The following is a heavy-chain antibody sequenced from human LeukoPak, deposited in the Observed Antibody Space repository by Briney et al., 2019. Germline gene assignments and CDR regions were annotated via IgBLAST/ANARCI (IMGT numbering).Heavy chain of an antibody. D-gene: IGHD3-22*01. Sequence: AGGSLRLSCAGSGITFSTYWMHWVRQAPGKGLVWVSRINSEGSTISYADSVKGRFTISRDNAKNTLFLQMSSLRAEDTAVYYCARSSSDNISYYDPWGQGTLVTVSS. CDR3: ARSSSDNISYYDP. CDR2: INSEGSTI. V-gene: IGHV3-74*01. J-gene: IGHJ5*02. CDR1: GITFSTYW.